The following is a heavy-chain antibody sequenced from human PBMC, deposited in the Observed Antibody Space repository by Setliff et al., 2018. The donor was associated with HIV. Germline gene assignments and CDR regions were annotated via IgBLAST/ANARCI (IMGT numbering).Heavy chain of an antibody. V-gene: IGHV3-74*01. Sequence: GGSLRLSCAVSGFTLSRYLMHWVRQAPGKGLVWVSRINEDGTSYIYYADSVKGRFTVSRDNAKNSLYLHINSLRAEDTAVYYCARHELVGYYYSIDYWGQGTLVTVSS. J-gene: IGHJ4*02. CDR3: ARHELVGYYYSIDY. CDR1: GFTLSRYL. D-gene: IGHD3-22*01. CDR2: INEDGTSYI.